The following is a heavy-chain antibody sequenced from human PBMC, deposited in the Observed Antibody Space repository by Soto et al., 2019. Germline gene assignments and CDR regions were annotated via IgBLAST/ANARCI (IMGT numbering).Heavy chain of an antibody. Sequence: ASVKVSCKASGGTFTSYTISWVRQAPGQGLEWMGGITPIFGTANYAQKFQGRVTITADESTSTAYMELSSLRSEDTAVHYCARDLLYYFDFWGQGTRVTV. J-gene: IGHJ4*02. CDR2: ITPIFGTA. CDR3: ARDLLYYFDF. CDR1: GGTFTSYT. V-gene: IGHV1-69*13. D-gene: IGHD3-3*01.